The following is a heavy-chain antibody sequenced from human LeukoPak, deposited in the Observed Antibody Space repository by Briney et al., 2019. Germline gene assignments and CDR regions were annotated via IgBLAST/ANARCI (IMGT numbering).Heavy chain of an antibody. CDR1: GGSISSYY. CDR2: IYYSGST. V-gene: IGHV4-59*01. Sequence: SETLSLTCTVSGGSISSYYWSWIRQPPGKGLEWIGYIYYSGSTNYNPSLRSRVTISVDTSKNQFSLKLSSVTAADTAVYYCARAGYYDSSGYDHWGQGTLVTVSS. CDR3: ARAGYYDSSGYDH. J-gene: IGHJ4*02. D-gene: IGHD3-22*01.